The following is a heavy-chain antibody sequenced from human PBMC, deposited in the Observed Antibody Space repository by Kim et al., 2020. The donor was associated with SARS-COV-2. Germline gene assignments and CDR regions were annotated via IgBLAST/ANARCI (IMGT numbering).Heavy chain of an antibody. CDR3: AKVHKPYSSSSFYYCAMDV. J-gene: IGHJ6*02. CDR2: ISAGGTST. Sequence: GGSLRLSCGAFGFTFSSYAMSWVRQAPGKGLEWVSAISAGGTSTYYADSVKGRFTISRDNSKNTLFLQMNSLRAEDTAVYYCAKVHKPYSSSSFYYCAMDVWGQGTTVTVSS. V-gene: IGHV3-23*01. D-gene: IGHD6-6*01. CDR1: GFTFSSYA.